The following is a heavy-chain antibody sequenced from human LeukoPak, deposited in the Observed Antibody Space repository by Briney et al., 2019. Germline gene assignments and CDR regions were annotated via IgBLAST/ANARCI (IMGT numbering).Heavy chain of an antibody. Sequence: SVKVSCKASGGTFSSYAISWVRQAPGQGLEWMGGIIPIFGTANYAQKLQGRVTMTTDTSTSTAYMELRSLRSDDTAVYYCARDSRGLYYYCYYMDVWGKGTTVTVSS. V-gene: IGHV1-69*05. D-gene: IGHD6-19*01. CDR3: ARDSRGLYYYCYYMDV. CDR1: GGTFSSYA. J-gene: IGHJ6*03. CDR2: IIPIFGTA.